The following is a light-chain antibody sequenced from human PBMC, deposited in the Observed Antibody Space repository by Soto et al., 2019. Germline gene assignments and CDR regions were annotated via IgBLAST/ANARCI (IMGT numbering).Light chain of an antibody. V-gene: IGLV1-40*01. CDR3: QSYDSSLNRV. CDR1: SSNIGANYD. Sequence: QSVLSQPPSVSGAPGQRITISCTGSSSNIGANYDVHWYRQVPGTAPKLLMSGDNNRPSGVADRFSGSNSGTSASLAITRLNAEDEADYYCQSYDSSLNRVLGTGTKLTVL. CDR2: GDN. J-gene: IGLJ1*01.